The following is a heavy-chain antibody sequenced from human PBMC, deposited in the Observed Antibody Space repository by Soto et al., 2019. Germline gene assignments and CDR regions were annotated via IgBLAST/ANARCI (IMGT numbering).Heavy chain of an antibody. V-gene: IGHV1-8*01. J-gene: IGHJ5*02. CDR1: GYTFTSYD. CDR2: MNPNSGNT. D-gene: IGHD3-3*01. Sequence: GASVKVSCKASGYTFTSYDINLVRQATGQGLEWMGWMNPNSGNTGYAQKFQGRVTMTRNTSISTAYMELSSLRSEDTAVYYCARGMGQSITIFGVVPSYTWFDPWGQGTLVTVSS. CDR3: ARGMGQSITIFGVVPSYTWFDP.